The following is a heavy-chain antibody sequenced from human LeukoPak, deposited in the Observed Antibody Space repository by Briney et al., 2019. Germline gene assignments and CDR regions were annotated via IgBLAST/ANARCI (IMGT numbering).Heavy chain of an antibody. CDR2: ITSSSTYI. D-gene: IGHD6-6*01. V-gene: IGHV3-21*04. CDR3: ANLGRGRGSSSSTFDY. J-gene: IGHJ4*02. Sequence: GGSLRLSCAASGFTFSRYGMNWVRQAPGKGLEWVSSITSSSTYIYYADSVKGRFTISRDNSKNTLYLQMNSLRAEDTAVYYCANLGRGRGSSSSTFDYWGQGTLVTVSS. CDR1: GFTFSRYG.